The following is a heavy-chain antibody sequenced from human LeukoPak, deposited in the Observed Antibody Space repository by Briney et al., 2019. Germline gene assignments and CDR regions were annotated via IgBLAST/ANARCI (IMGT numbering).Heavy chain of an antibody. CDR2: IIPIFGTA. D-gene: IGHD6-13*01. CDR3: ANRPSSSWYNWFDP. CDR1: GGTFSSYT. V-gene: IGHV1-69*13. Sequence: SVKVSCKASGGTFSSYTISWVRQAPGQGLEWMGGIIPIFGTANYAQKFQGRVTITADESTSTAYMELSSLRSEDTAVYYCANRPSSSWYNWFDPWGQGTLVTVSS. J-gene: IGHJ5*02.